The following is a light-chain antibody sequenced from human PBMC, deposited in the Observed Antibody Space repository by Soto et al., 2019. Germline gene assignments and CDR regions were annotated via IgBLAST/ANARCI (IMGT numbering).Light chain of an antibody. J-gene: IGKJ2*01. V-gene: IGKV1-5*01. CDR2: DAL. CDR3: QQYYSYPYT. CDR1: QIIGSS. Sequence: DIQMTQSPSTRSASVGDRVTITCRASQIIGSSLAWYQHKPGKAPKLLIYDALTLQSGVPSRYSGSESGTEFTLTISSLQPGDSATYCCQQYYSYPYTFGQGTKLEI.